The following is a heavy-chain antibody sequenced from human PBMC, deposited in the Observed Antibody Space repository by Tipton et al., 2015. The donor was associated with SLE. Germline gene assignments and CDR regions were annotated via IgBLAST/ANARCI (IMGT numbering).Heavy chain of an antibody. D-gene: IGHD6-19*01. Sequence: TLSLTCTVSGGSINGNYWSWIRQPPGKGLEWIGYIDTSGSTHYNPSLQSRASMSLDTSKNQFSLKLSSVTAADTAVYYCASVGFSVAGTSEDAFDIWGQGTMVTVS. J-gene: IGHJ3*02. CDR3: ASVGFSVAGTSEDAFDI. CDR2: IDTSGST. CDR1: GGSINGNY. V-gene: IGHV4-4*08.